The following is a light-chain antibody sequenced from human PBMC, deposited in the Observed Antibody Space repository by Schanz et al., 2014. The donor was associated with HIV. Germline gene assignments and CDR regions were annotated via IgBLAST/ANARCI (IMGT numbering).Light chain of an antibody. V-gene: IGKV1-16*01. J-gene: IGKJ2*01. CDR1: QGISNN. CDR3: QQYRSYPHT. CDR2: SIS. Sequence: DIQMTQSPSSLSASVGDTVTITCRASQGISNNLAWFQQKPGKAPRSLIYSISTLQAGVPSRFSGSASGANFILTISSLQPVDFAAYYCQQYRSYPHTFGQGTKLEIK.